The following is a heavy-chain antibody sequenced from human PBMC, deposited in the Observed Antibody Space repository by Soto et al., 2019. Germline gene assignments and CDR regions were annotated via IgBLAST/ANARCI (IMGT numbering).Heavy chain of an antibody. D-gene: IGHD4-17*01. CDR2: TSVYNGNT. J-gene: IGHJ4*02. V-gene: IGHV1-18*01. CDR3: ARARATVTTERALGY. CDR1: GYTFYNYD. Sequence: QVQLVQSGAEVKKPGASGKVSCKASGYTFYNYDITWVRQAPGQGLEWMGTTSVYNGNTNFAQSLQGRVTMTIDKSTATSYMELRSLTSDDTAVYYCARARATVTTERALGYWGQGTLVTVSS.